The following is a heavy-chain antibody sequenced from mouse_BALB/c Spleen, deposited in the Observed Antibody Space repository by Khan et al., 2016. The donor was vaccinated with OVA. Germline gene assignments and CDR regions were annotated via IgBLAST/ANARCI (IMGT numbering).Heavy chain of an antibody. V-gene: IGHV1-7*01. D-gene: IGHD1-1*01. CDR2: INPSTGYT. Sequence: QVQLKESGAELAKPGASVKMSCTASGYTFINYWILWVKQRPGQGLEWIGYINPSTGYTEYNQNFKDKATLTADKSSSTLYMQLSSLTSEDSAVYYCARRGLRWDFDYWGQGTTLTVSS. CDR1: GYTFINYW. CDR3: ARRGLRWDFDY. J-gene: IGHJ2*01.